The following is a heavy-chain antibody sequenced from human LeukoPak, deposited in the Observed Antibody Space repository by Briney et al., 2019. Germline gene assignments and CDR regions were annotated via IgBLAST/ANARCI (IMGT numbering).Heavy chain of an antibody. Sequence: GSLRLSCAVYGFTFSYHYMSWIRQAPGKALEWVAYITPDGGAQYYANSVKGRFTLSRDNTKNSVYLQMNSLRADDSAVYYCARGQWGLDVWGQGTLVFVSS. V-gene: IGHV3-11*01. D-gene: IGHD1-26*01. J-gene: IGHJ4*02. CDR2: ITPDGGAQ. CDR3: ARGQWGLDV. CDR1: GFTFSYHY.